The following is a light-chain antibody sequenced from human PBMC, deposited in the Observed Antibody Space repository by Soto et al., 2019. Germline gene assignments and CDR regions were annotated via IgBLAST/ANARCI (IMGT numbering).Light chain of an antibody. V-gene: IGLV2-11*01. Sequence: QSALTQPRSVSGSPVPSVTISCTGTSSDVGGYNYVSWYQQHPGKAPKLMIYDVSKRPSGVPDRFSGSKSGNTASLTISGLQAEDEADYYCCSYSGSYVVFGGGNKLTVL. CDR2: DVS. J-gene: IGLJ2*01. CDR3: CSYSGSYVV. CDR1: SSDVGGYNY.